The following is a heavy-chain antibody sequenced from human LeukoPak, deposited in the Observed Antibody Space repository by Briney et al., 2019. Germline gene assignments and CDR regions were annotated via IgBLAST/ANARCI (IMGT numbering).Heavy chain of an antibody. J-gene: IGHJ4*02. V-gene: IGHV1-69*13. CDR2: IIPIFGTA. Sequence: GASVKVSCKASGGTFSSYAISWVRQAPGQGLEWMGGIIPIFGTANYAQKFQGRVTITADESTSTAYMELSSLRSEDTAVYYCARAMDRGYSYGEVDYWGQGTLVTVSS. CDR1: GGTFSSYA. CDR3: ARAMDRGYSYGEVDY. D-gene: IGHD5-18*01.